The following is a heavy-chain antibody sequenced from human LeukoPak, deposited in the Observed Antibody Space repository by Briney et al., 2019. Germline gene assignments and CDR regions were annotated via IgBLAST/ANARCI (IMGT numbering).Heavy chain of an antibody. V-gene: IGHV4-34*01. J-gene: IGHJ3*02. Sequence: SETLSLTCAVYGGSFSGYYWSWIRQPPGKGLEWIGGINHSGSTNYNPSLKSRVTISVDTSKNQFSLKLSSVTAVDTAVYYCARGGGYTVVTPGGAFDIWGQGTMVTVSS. D-gene: IGHD4-23*01. CDR1: GGSFSGYY. CDR2: INHSGST. CDR3: ARGGGYTVVTPGGAFDI.